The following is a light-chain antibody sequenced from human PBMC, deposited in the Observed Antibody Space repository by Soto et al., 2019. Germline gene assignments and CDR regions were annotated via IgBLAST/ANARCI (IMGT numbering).Light chain of an antibody. CDR1: QSISNW. CDR3: QQYNTYSYT. Sequence: DIQMTQSPSTLSASVGGRVTITCRASQSISNWLAWYQQRPGEAPKLLMYDASTLENWVPSRFSGSGSGTEFTLTISGLRPDDFATYYCQQYNTYSYTFGQGTKLEIK. J-gene: IGKJ2*01. V-gene: IGKV1-5*01. CDR2: DAS.